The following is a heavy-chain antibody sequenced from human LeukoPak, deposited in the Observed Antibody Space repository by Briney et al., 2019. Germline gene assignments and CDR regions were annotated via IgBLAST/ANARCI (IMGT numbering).Heavy chain of an antibody. CDR3: AKDRSSSWYGGWFDP. CDR2: IKQDGSEK. V-gene: IGHV3-7*03. Sequence: PGGSLRLSCAASGFTFTNFWMSWVRQAPGKGLEWVANIKQDGSEKYYVDSVKGRFTISRDNSKNTLYLQMNSLRAEDTAVYYCAKDRSSSWYGGWFDPWGQGTLVTVSS. J-gene: IGHJ5*02. D-gene: IGHD6-13*01. CDR1: GFTFTNFW.